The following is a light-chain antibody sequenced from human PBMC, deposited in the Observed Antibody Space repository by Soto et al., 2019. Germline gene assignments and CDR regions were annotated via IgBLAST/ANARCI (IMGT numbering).Light chain of an antibody. CDR3: QQRSNWPPYT. CDR1: PSVSSY. Sequence: EIVLTQSPATLSLSPGERATLSCRASPSVSSYLAWYQQKPGQAPRLLLYDASNRATGIPARLSGSGSGTDFALTISSLEPEDFAVYYCQQRSNWPPYTFGQGTKLEIK. CDR2: DAS. J-gene: IGKJ2*01. V-gene: IGKV3-11*01.